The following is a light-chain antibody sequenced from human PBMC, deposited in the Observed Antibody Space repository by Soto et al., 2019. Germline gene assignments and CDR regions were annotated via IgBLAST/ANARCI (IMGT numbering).Light chain of an antibody. J-gene: IGLJ2*01. CDR2: EVS. V-gene: IGLV2-8*01. Sequence: QSALSQPPSASGSPGQSVTISCTGTSSDVGGYDYVSWYQQHPGKAPKLIIYEVSKRPSGVPDRFSGSKSGHTASLTVSGLQAEDDSDYYCAAWDDSLNAVVFGGGTKLTVL. CDR1: SSDVGGYDY. CDR3: AAWDDSLNAVV.